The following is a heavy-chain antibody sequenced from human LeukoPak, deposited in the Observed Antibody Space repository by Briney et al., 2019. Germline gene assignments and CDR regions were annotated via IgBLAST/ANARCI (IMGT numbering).Heavy chain of an antibody. CDR2: IYYSGST. CDR1: GGPISSSSYY. Sequence: SETLSLTCTVSGGPISSSSYYWGWIRQPPGKGLEWIGSIYYSGSTYYNPSLKSRVTISVDTSKNQFSLKLSSVTAADTAVYYCATLKRGGSYTFDYWGQGTLVAVSS. D-gene: IGHD1-26*01. J-gene: IGHJ4*02. V-gene: IGHV4-39*07. CDR3: ATLKRGGSYTFDY.